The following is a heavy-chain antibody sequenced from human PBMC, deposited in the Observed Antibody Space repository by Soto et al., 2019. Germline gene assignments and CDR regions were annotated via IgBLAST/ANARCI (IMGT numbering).Heavy chain of an antibody. Sequence: SETLSLTCTVSGGSISSYYWSWIRQPPGKGLEWIGYIYYSGSTNYNPSLKSRVTISVDTSKNQFSLKLSSVTAADTAVYYCATSLRPPFFDIWGQGTMVTVSS. V-gene: IGHV4-59*01. CDR3: ATSLRPPFFDI. J-gene: IGHJ3*02. CDR1: GGSISSYY. CDR2: IYYSGST. D-gene: IGHD6-6*01.